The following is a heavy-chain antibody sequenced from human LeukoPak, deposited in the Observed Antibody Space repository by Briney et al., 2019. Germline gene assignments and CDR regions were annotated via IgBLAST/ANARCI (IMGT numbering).Heavy chain of an antibody. J-gene: IGHJ4*02. CDR3: ATGYCSGGSCYRPFDY. Sequence: GGSLRLSCVASGFTFSSYAMSWVRQAPGKGLEWVSGISGSGGSTYYADSVKGRFTISRDNAKNSLYLQMNSLRAEDTAVYYCATGYCSGGSCYRPFDYWGQGTLVTVSS. D-gene: IGHD2-15*01. V-gene: IGHV3-23*01. CDR1: GFTFSSYA. CDR2: ISGSGGST.